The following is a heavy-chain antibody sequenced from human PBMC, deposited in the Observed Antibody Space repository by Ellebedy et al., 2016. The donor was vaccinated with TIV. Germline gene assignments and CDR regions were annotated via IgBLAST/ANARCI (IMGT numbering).Heavy chain of an antibody. V-gene: IGHV4-39*01. CDR1: GGSISSSSHY. J-gene: IGHJ6*02. Sequence: MPSETLSLTCTVSGGSISSSSHYWGWIRQPPGKGLEWIGSIYHSGITYYNPSLKSRVIISVDTSKNQFSLKLNSVTAADTAIYYCARHYENSYYAMDVWGQGTTVTVSS. CDR2: IYHSGIT. CDR3: ARHYENSYYAMDV. D-gene: IGHD3-16*01.